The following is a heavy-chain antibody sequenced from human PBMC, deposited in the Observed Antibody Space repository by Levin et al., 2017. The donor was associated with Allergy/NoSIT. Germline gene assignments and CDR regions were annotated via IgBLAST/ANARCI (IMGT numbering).Heavy chain of an antibody. CDR3: AHSWYYDSSGDQHFDY. Sequence: SGPTLVKPTQTLTLTCTFSGFSLSTSGVGVGWIRQPPGKALEWLALIYWDDDKRYSPSLKSRLTITKDTSKNQVVLTMTNMDPVDTGTYYCAHSWYYDSSGDQHFDYWGQGTLVTVSS. CDR2: IYWDDDK. J-gene: IGHJ4*02. D-gene: IGHD3-22*01. CDR1: GFSLSTSGVG. V-gene: IGHV2-5*02.